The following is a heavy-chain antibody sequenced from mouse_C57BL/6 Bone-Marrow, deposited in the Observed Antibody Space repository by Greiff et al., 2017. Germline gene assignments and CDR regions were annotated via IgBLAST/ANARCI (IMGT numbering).Heavy chain of an antibody. Sequence: VKLQQPGAELVKPGASVKMSCKASGYTFTSYWITWVKQRPGQGLEWIGDIYPGSGSTNYNEKFKSKATLTVDTSSSTAYMQLSSLPSEDSAVYYCARPYYSNYWYFDVWGTGTTVTVSS. D-gene: IGHD2-5*01. J-gene: IGHJ1*03. CDR3: ARPYYSNYWYFDV. CDR2: IYPGSGST. V-gene: IGHV1-55*01. CDR1: GYTFTSYW.